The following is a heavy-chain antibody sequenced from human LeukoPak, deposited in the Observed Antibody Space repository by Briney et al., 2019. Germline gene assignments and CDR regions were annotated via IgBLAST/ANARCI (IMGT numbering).Heavy chain of an antibody. J-gene: IGHJ5*02. CDR3: ADTAAGTGYNWFDP. Sequence: SVKVSCKASGGTFSSYAISWVRQAPGQGLEWMGRIIPILGIANYAQKFQGRVTITADKSTSTAYMELSSLRSEDTAVYYCADTAAGTGYNWFDPWGQGTLVTVSS. CDR2: IIPILGIA. V-gene: IGHV1-69*04. D-gene: IGHD6-13*01. CDR1: GGTFSSYA.